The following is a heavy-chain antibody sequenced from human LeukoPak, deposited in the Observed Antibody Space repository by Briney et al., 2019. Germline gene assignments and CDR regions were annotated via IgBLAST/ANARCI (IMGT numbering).Heavy chain of an antibody. V-gene: IGHV4-34*01. CDR1: GGSFSGYY. CDR2: INHSGST. J-gene: IGHJ4*02. CDR3: AKNFGYCSSTSWPPGYDY. Sequence: SETLSLTCAVYGGSFSGYYWSWIRQPPGKGLEWIGEINHSGSTNYNPSLKSRVTISVDTSKNQFSLKLSSVTAADTAVYYCAKNFGYCSSTSWPPGYDYWGQGTLVTVSS. D-gene: IGHD2-2*03.